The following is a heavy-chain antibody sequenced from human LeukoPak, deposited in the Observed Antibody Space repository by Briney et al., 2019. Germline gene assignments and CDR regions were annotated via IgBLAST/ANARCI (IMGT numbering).Heavy chain of an antibody. J-gene: IGHJ3*02. CDR2: IKQDGSEK. CDR3: ARDQSAGASDI. Sequence: PGGSLRLSCAASGFTFSSYWMSWVRQAPGKGLEWVANIKQDGSEKNYVDSVKGRFSISRDNAKNSLDLQMNSLRAEDTAVYYCARDQSAGASDIWGQGTMVTVS. CDR1: GFTFSSYW. V-gene: IGHV3-7*01.